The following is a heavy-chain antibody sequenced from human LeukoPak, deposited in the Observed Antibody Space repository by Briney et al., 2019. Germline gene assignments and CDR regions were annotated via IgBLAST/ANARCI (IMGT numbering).Heavy chain of an antibody. J-gene: IGHJ4*02. CDR3: ATDRDNSDWQKRFDF. D-gene: IGHD2-21*02. CDR1: GFTFSTYW. CDR2: INQDASEI. Sequence: PGGSLRLSCAASGFTFSTYWMNWYRQAPGKGLEWVGNINQDASEINYVDSVRGRFTISRDNAKNSLHLQMNSLRAEDTAVYYCATDRDNSDWQKRFDFWGQGTLVTASS. V-gene: IGHV3-7*01.